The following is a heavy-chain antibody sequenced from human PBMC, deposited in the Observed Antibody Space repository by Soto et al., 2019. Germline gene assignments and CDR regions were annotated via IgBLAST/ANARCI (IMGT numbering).Heavy chain of an antibody. Sequence: EVQLVESGGGLVQPGGSLRLSCAASGFTFSSYSMNWVRQAPGKGLEWVSYISSSSSTIYYADSVKGRFTISRDNAKNSLYLQMNRLIDEDTAVDYCARDSVYSYGHSDYWGQGTLVTVSS. CDR3: ARDSVYSYGHSDY. CDR2: ISSSSSTI. D-gene: IGHD5-18*01. CDR1: GFTFSSYS. J-gene: IGHJ4*02. V-gene: IGHV3-48*02.